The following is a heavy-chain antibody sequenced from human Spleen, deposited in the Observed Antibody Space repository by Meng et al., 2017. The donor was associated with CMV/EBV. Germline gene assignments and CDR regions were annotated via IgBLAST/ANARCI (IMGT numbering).Heavy chain of an antibody. CDR1: YN. Sequence: YNMNWVRQAPGKGLEWVSAISGSGGTTYYADSVKGRFTISRHNSENTLFLQMNSLRAEDTAVYYCAKAAYCSSTSCYIRGMSAFDIWGQGTMVTVSS. D-gene: IGHD2-2*01. J-gene: IGHJ3*02. CDR2: ISGSGGTT. V-gene: IGHV3-23*01. CDR3: AKAAYCSSTSCYIRGMSAFDI.